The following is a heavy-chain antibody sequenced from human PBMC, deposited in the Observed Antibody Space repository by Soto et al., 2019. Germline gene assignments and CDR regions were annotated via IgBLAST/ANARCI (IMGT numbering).Heavy chain of an antibody. J-gene: IGHJ4*02. CDR2: IIPIFGTA. D-gene: IGHD3-22*01. CDR3: ARDLRFSPRDRAFDY. Sequence: SVKVSCKAAGGTYSRYGISWVRQAHGQGLEWMGGIIPIFGTANYAQKFQGRVTITADESTSTAYMELSSLRSEDTAVYYCARDLRFSPRDRAFDYWGQGTLVTVSS. V-gene: IGHV1-69*01. CDR1: GGTYSRYG.